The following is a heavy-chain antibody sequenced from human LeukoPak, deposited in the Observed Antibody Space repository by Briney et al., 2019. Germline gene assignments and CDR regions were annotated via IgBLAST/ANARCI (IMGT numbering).Heavy chain of an antibody. CDR3: ARADSSSWFDY. J-gene: IGHJ4*02. D-gene: IGHD3-22*01. Sequence: GGSLRLSCAASGFSSSDYYMVWIRQAPGKGPEWVSVISSSGSSTNYADSVRGRFTVSRNNAKNSLFLQMNRLRPEDSAVYYCARADSSSWFDYWGQGALVTVSS. CDR2: ISSSGSST. V-gene: IGHV3-11*05. CDR1: GFSSSDYY.